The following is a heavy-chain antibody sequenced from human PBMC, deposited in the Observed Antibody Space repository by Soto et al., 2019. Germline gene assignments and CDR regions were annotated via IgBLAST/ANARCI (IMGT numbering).Heavy chain of an antibody. J-gene: IGHJ4*02. CDR1: GFTLSSYA. Sequence: VQLLESGGGLVQPGGSLRLSCAASGFTLSSYAMSWVRQAPGKGLEWVSVLSRSGTIKYYADSVKGRFTISRDDSKNTLYLQVNSLRAEDTAVYYCAKDLRDGYVGFFDYWGQGTLVTVSS. V-gene: IGHV3-23*01. CDR3: AKDLRDGYVGFFDY. CDR2: LSRSGTIK. D-gene: IGHD5-12*01.